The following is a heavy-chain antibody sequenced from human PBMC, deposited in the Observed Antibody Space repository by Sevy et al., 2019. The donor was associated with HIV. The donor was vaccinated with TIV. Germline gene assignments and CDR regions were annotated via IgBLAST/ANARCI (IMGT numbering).Heavy chain of an antibody. D-gene: IGHD2-21*02. CDR1: GYTFTDYY. V-gene: IGHV1-46*01. Sequence: ASVKVSCTASGYTFTDYYIHWVRQAPGQELECMGIINPNGGGTNYAQSFQGRVTMTRDTSTSTVYMELSSLRSEDSAVYYCARVDSCGGDCYYFDYWGQGTLVTVSS. CDR3: ARVDSCGGDCYYFDY. J-gene: IGHJ4*02. CDR2: INPNGGGT.